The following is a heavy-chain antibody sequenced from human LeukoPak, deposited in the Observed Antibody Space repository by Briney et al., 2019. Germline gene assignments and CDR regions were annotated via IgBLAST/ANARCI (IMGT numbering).Heavy chain of an antibody. CDR2: ISSTGSTI. Sequence: PGGSLRLSCAASGFTFSNYEMNWVRQAPGKGLDWVSYISSTGSTIYYADSVRGRFTISRNNAKNSLYLQMNRLRAEDTGLYYGAREGNSTYYYYYMDVWGRGTTVTVSS. CDR3: AREGNSTYYYYYMDV. CDR1: GFTFSNYE. D-gene: IGHD2/OR15-2a*01. V-gene: IGHV3-48*03. J-gene: IGHJ6*03.